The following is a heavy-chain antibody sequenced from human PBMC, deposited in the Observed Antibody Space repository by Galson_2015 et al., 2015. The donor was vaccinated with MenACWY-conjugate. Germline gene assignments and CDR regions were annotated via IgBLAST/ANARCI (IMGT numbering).Heavy chain of an antibody. J-gene: IGHJ4*02. CDR1: GLTFSHYG. CDR2: INSDSSNL. CDR3: ATDPDGDLDFDY. V-gene: IGHV3-48*02. D-gene: IGHD4-17*01. Sequence: SLRLSCAVSGLTFSHYGVTWVRQAPGKGLDWVSHINSDSSNLLYADSAKGRFTVSRDNAKKSVYLHMNSLREDDTAMYYCATDPDGDLDFDYWGQGTLVTVSS.